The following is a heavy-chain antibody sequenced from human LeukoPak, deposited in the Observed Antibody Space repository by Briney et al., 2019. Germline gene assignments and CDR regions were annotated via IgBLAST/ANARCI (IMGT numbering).Heavy chain of an antibody. CDR1: GYTFTGYY. V-gene: IGHV1-2*02. CDR2: INPNSGGT. J-gene: IGHJ6*03. D-gene: IGHD6-6*01. Sequence: ASVKVSCKASGYTFTGYYMHWVRQAPGQGLEWMGWINPNSGGTNYAQKFQGRVTMTRDTSISTAYMELSRLRSDDTAVYYCATTSYSSSPHYYMDVWGKGTTVTVSS. CDR3: ATTSYSSSPHYYMDV.